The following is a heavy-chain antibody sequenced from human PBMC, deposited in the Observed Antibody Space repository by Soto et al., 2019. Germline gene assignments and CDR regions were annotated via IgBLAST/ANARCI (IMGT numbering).Heavy chain of an antibody. CDR3: ARHRSLGSTTTYFDY. Sequence: GESLKISCKGPGYSFTSYWIGWVRQMPGKGLEWMGIIYPGDSDTRYSPSFQGQVTISADKSISTAYLQWSSLKASDTAMYYCARHRSLGSTTTYFDYWGQGTLVTVSS. D-gene: IGHD5-12*01. CDR1: GYSFTSYW. CDR2: IYPGDSDT. J-gene: IGHJ4*02. V-gene: IGHV5-51*01.